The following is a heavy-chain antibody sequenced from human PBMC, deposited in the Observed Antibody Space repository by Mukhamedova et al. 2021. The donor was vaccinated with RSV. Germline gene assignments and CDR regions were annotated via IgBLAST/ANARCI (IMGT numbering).Heavy chain of an antibody. V-gene: IGHV4-4*07. CDR3: ARALGRGFDS. CDR2: IYTSGST. D-gene: IGHD3-16*01. J-gene: IGHJ5*01. Sequence: GRIYTSGSTNYNPSLNYNPSLKSRVTMSVDTSKNQFSLRLTSVTAADTAVYFCARALGRGFDSCGHGALVTVSX.